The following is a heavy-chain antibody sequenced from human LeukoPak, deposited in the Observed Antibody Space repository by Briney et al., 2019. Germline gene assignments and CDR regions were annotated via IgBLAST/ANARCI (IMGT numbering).Heavy chain of an antibody. CDR1: GFTVSSNY. V-gene: IGHV3-66*01. CDR2: IYSGGTT. CDR3: ARGVGYGDHPFDH. D-gene: IGHD4-17*01. J-gene: IGHJ4*02. Sequence: GGSLRLSCAASGFTVSSNYMSWVRQAPGKGLEWVSVIYSGGTTHYADSVKGRLTISRDNSKNTVYLQMNSLRAEDTAVYYCARGVGYGDHPFDHWGQGTLVTVTS.